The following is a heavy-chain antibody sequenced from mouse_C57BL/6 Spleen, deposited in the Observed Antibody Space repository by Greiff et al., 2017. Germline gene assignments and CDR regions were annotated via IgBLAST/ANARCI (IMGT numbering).Heavy chain of an antibody. J-gene: IGHJ4*01. CDR2: INPSSGYT. V-gene: IGHV1-4*01. D-gene: IGHD4-1*01. CDR1: GYTFTSYT. Sequence: VQLKQSGAELARPGASVKMSCKASGYTFTSYTMHWVKQRPGQGLEWIGYINPSSGYTKYNQKFKDKATLTADKSSSTAYMQLSSLTSEDSAVYYCARPKLYYYAMDYWGQGTSVTVSS. CDR3: ARPKLYYYAMDY.